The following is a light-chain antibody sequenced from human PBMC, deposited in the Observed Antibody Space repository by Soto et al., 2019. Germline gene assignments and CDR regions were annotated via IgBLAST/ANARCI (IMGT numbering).Light chain of an antibody. CDR1: QDIRKY. CDR2: DAS. J-gene: IGKJ4*01. CDR3: QQYDNFPLT. V-gene: IGKV1-33*01. Sequence: DIQMTHSPSSLSASVGDRVTITCQASQDIRKYLNWFQQKPEKAPKLLISDASTLETGVPSRFSGSGSGTDFTLTISSLQPEDIATYYCQQYDNFPLTFGGGTKVEIK.